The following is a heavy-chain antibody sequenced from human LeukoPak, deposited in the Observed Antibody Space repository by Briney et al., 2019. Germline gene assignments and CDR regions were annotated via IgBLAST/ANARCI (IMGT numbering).Heavy chain of an antibody. J-gene: IGHJ4*02. D-gene: IGHD6-19*01. CDR2: IWYDGSNK. V-gene: IGHV3-33*01. Sequence: GRSLRLSCAASGFTFSSYGMHWVRQAPGKGLEWVAVIWYDGSNKYYADSVKGRFTISRDNSKNTLYLQMNSLRAEDTAVYYCARDTYSSGWYDVGSSYFDYWGQGTLVTVSS. CDR3: ARDTYSSGWYDVGSSYFDY. CDR1: GFTFSSYG.